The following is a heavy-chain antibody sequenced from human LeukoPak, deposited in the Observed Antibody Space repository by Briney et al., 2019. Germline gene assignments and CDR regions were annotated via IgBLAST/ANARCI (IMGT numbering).Heavy chain of an antibody. J-gene: IGHJ4*02. CDR3: ARGAYYYED. CDR1: GFTFNTYT. D-gene: IGHD3-22*01. Sequence: GGSLRLSCAASGFTFNTYTMNWVRQAPGKGLEWVSYISSSSSTIYYADSVKGRFTISRDNAKNSLYPQMTSLRAEDTAVYYCARGAYYYEDWGQGTLVTVSS. CDR2: ISSSSSTI. V-gene: IGHV3-48*01.